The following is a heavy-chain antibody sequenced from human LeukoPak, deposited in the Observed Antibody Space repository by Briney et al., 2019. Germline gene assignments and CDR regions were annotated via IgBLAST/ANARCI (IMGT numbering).Heavy chain of an antibody. Sequence: PSETLSLTCADHGGTFSGYYWSWIRQPPGKGLEWVGEINHSGSTKYNPSLKSRVTISVDTSKKQFSLELNSVTAADTAVYYCASVDTAMVDHVYWGQGALVTVSS. J-gene: IGHJ4*02. CDR3: ASVDTAMVDHVY. V-gene: IGHV4-34*01. CDR2: INHSGST. CDR1: GGTFSGYY. D-gene: IGHD5-18*01.